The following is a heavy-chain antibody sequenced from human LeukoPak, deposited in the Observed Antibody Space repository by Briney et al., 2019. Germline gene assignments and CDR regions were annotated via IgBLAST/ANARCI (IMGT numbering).Heavy chain of an antibody. CDR2: INWNGGST. CDR1: GFTFDDYG. CDR3: AREARYYYGSGSYVTY. Sequence: PGGSLRLSCAASGFTFDDYGMGWVRQAPGKGLEWVSGINWNGGSTGYADSVKGRFTISRDNAKNSLYLQMNCLRAEDTALYYCAREARYYYGSGSYVTYWGQGTLVTVSS. V-gene: IGHV3-20*04. J-gene: IGHJ4*02. D-gene: IGHD3-10*01.